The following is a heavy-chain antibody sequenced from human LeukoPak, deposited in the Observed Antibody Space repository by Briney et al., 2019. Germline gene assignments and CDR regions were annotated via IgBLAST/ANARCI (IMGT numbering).Heavy chain of an antibody. CDR3: ARDCIGCHGFDY. CDR1: GYTFINYG. Sequence: ASVKVSCKTSGYTFINYGITWARQAPGQGLEWVGWVSAYGDNTNYVQKIQGRVTMTTDTSTSTAYMELRSLRSDDTAVYYCARDCIGCHGFDYWGQGTLVTVSS. V-gene: IGHV1-18*01. D-gene: IGHD2-15*01. J-gene: IGHJ4*02. CDR2: VSAYGDNT.